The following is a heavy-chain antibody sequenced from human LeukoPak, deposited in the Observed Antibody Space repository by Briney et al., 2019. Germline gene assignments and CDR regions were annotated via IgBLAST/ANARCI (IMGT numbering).Heavy chain of an antibody. CDR2: ISPTSGGT. Sequence: ASVKVSCKASGYTFTGYYMHWVRQAPGQGLEWMGWISPTSGGTNYAQKFQGRVTMTRDTSISTAYMELSRLRSDDTAVYYCARGMRYCSGGSCYIYYYYMDVWGKGTTVTVSS. D-gene: IGHD2-15*01. CDR3: ARGMRYCSGGSCYIYYYYMDV. J-gene: IGHJ6*03. CDR1: GYTFTGYY. V-gene: IGHV1-2*02.